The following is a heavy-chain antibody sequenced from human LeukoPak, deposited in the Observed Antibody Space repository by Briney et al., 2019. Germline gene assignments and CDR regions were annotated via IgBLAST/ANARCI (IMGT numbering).Heavy chain of an antibody. CDR3: ATSGWYLLPGIY. CDR1: GGSISSSSYY. D-gene: IGHD6-19*01. CDR2: IYYSGST. V-gene: IGHV4-39*01. J-gene: IGHJ4*02. Sequence: SETLSLTCTVSGGSISSSSYYWGWIRQPPGKGLEWIGSIYYSGSTYYNPSLKSRVTISVDTSKNQFSLKLSSVTAADTAVFYCATSGWYLLPGIYWGQGTLVTVSS.